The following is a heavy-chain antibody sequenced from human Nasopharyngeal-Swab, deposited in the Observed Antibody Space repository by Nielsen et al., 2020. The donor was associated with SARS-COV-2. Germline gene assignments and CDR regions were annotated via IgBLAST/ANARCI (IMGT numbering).Heavy chain of an antibody. CDR2: VETDGDT. V-gene: IGHV3-23*01. D-gene: IGHD4-11*01. J-gene: IGHJ2*01. CDR1: GFTFGVYT. Sequence: GGSLRLSCAASGFTFGVYTMTRVRQVPGRGLEWVSSVETDGDTHYTDSVKGRFTISRDNSTSTLYLQMNSLTDEDAAIYYCAKEVTDYSSRYWYFDLWGRGTLVTVSS. CDR3: AKEVTDYSSRYWYFDL.